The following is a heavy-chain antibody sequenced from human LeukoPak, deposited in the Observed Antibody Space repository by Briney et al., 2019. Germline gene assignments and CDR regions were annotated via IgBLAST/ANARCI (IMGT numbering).Heavy chain of an antibody. CDR1: GGSISSSSYY. CDR2: IYTSGST. Sequence: PSETLSLTCTVSGGSISSSSYYWGWIRQPPGKGLEWIGRIYTSGSTNYNPSLKSRVTMSVDTSKNQFSLKLSSVTAADTAVYYCARAAGGYFNCWGQGTLVTVSS. J-gene: IGHJ4*02. V-gene: IGHV4-39*07. D-gene: IGHD4-23*01. CDR3: ARAAGGYFNC.